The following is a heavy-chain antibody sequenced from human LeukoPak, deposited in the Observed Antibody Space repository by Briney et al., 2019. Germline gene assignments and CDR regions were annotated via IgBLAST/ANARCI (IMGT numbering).Heavy chain of an antibody. V-gene: IGHV3-21*01. J-gene: IGHJ4*02. CDR1: GFTFSSYS. CDR3: ARDWNRDSSSPGV. D-gene: IGHD6-6*01. CDR2: ISSSSSYI. Sequence: PGGSLRLSCAASGFTFSSYSMNWVRQAPGKGLEWVSSISSSSSYIYYADSVKGRLTISRDNAKNSLYLQMNSLRAEDTAVYYCARDWNRDSSSPGVWGQGTLVTVSS.